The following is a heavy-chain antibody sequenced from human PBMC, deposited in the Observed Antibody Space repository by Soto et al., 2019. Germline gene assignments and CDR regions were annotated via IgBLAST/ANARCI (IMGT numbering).Heavy chain of an antibody. D-gene: IGHD3-3*01. CDR1: GFTFSSYA. CDR3: AKVLDRYYDFWSGPYFDY. CDR2: ISGSGGST. J-gene: IGHJ4*02. V-gene: IGHV3-23*01. Sequence: GGSLRLSCAASGFTFSSYAMSWVRQAPGKGLEWVSAISGSGGSTYYADSVKGRFTISRDNSKNTLYLQMNSLRAEDTAVYYCAKVLDRYYDFWSGPYFDYWGQGTLVTVSS.